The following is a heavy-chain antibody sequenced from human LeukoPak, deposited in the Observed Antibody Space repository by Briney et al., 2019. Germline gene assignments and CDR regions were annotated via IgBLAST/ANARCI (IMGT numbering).Heavy chain of an antibody. Sequence: ASVKVSCKASGYTFTSYGISWVRQAPGQGLEWMGWISAYNGNTNYAQKLQGRVTMTTDTSTSTAYMGLRSLRSDDTAVYYCARDVVVVPAVTTRGDAFDIWGQGTMVTVSS. CDR2: ISAYNGNT. J-gene: IGHJ3*02. CDR1: GYTFTSYG. D-gene: IGHD2-2*01. V-gene: IGHV1-18*01. CDR3: ARDVVVVPAVTTRGDAFDI.